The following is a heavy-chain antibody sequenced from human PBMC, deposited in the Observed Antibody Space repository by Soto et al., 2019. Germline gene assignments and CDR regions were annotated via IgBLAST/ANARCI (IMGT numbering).Heavy chain of an antibody. V-gene: IGHV3-72*01. Sequence: EVQLVESGGGLVQPGGSLRLSCAASGFTFSDHYMDWVRQAPGKGLEWVGRTKNKANSYGTDYAASVKGRFTISRDDSNNSLYLQMNSLKTEDTAVYYCARYSGSYPRGFDYWGQGTLVTVSS. CDR1: GFTFSDHY. J-gene: IGHJ4*02. CDR2: TKNKANSYGT. CDR3: ARYSGSYPRGFDY. D-gene: IGHD1-26*01.